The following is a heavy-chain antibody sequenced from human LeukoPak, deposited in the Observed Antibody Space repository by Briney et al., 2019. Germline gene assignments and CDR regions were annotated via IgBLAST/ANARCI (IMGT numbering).Heavy chain of an antibody. J-gene: IGHJ4*02. Sequence: SETLSLTCAVYGGSFSGYYWSWIRQPPGKGLEWIGYIYYSGSTYYNPSLKSRVTISVDTSKNQFSLKLSSVTAADTAVYYCARGITGTPFDYWGQGTLVTVSS. CDR3: ARGITGTPFDY. D-gene: IGHD1-20*01. V-gene: IGHV4-30-4*08. CDR2: IYYSGST. CDR1: GGSFSGYY.